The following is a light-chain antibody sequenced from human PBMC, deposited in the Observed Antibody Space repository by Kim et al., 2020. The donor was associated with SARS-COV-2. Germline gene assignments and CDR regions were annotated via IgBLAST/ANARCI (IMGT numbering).Light chain of an antibody. CDR2: QDS. J-gene: IGLJ2*01. CDR3: QAWDSSTAI. V-gene: IGLV3-1*01. CDR1: KLGNRY. Sequence: SGSPGQTASITCSGDKLGNRYVCWYQQKPGESPILVIYQDSKRPSGVPDRFSGSNSGNTATLSISGTQTADEADYYCQAWDSSTAIFGGGTQLTVL.